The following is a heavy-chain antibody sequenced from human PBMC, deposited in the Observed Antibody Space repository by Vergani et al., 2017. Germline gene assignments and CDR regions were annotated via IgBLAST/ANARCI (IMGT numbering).Heavy chain of an antibody. CDR1: GGSITSGSFY. D-gene: IGHD3-10*01. V-gene: IGHV4-61*02. CDR2: IHSSGTT. Sequence: QVQLHESGPGLVKPSQTLSLICTVSGGSITSGSFYWSWIRQPAGKGLEWIGRIHSSGTTNYNPSLKSRVTLSVDTSKNQLSLRMTSVTAADTAVYYCARDSWTSELRGVYWFDTWGQGTLVSVSS. J-gene: IGHJ5*02. CDR3: ARDSWTSELRGVYWFDT.